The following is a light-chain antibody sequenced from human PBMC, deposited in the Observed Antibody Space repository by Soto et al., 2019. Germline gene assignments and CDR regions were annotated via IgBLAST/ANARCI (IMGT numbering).Light chain of an antibody. Sequence: DLQMTQSPSSLSASVGDRVTITCRSSQSIRSYLNWYQQKLGRAPKLLIYTASNLQTGVPSRFSGSGSGTEFTLTISSLQPEDFATYYCQQSYSSPQTFGQGTKVEIK. J-gene: IGKJ1*01. CDR1: QSIRSY. V-gene: IGKV1-39*01. CDR2: TAS. CDR3: QQSYSSPQT.